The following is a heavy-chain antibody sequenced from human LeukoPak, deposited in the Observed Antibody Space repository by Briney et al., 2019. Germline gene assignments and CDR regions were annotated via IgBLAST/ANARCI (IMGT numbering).Heavy chain of an antibody. CDR2: INPNSGGT. Sequence: ASVKVSCKASGYTFTGYYMHWVPQAPGQGLEWIGRINPNSGGTNYAQKFQGRVTMTRDTSISTAYMELSRLRSDDTSVYYCARVHCTNGVCYLFDYWGQGTLVTVSS. D-gene: IGHD2-8*01. J-gene: IGHJ4*02. V-gene: IGHV1-2*06. CDR1: GYTFTGYY. CDR3: ARVHCTNGVCYLFDY.